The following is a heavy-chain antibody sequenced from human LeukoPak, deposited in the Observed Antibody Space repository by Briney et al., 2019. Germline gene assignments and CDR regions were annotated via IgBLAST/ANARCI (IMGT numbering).Heavy chain of an antibody. D-gene: IGHD4-11*01. CDR2: IWNDGTNK. Sequence: PGGSLRLSCAASGFTFSHFAMHWVRQAPGKGLEWVAVIWNDGTNKYYADSVKGRFTIYRDDSQNTVYLQMNSLGVDDTAVYYCAKDAQRGFDYSNSLEYWGQGALVTVSS. V-gene: IGHV3-33*06. CDR1: GFTFSHFA. J-gene: IGHJ4*02. CDR3: AKDAQRGFDYSNSLEY.